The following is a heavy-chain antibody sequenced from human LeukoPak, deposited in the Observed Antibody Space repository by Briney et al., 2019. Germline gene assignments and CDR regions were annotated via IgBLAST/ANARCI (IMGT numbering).Heavy chain of an antibody. Sequence: ASVTLSCKASGYTFTSNNMHWVRQAPGQGLEGMVWMNPNSGGTNYAQKCQGRVTMTRDTSISTDYMELSRLRADDAAVDFCSRAIYGSGNNAFDNWGQGTMVTVS. CDR2: MNPNSGGT. CDR1: GYTFTSNN. CDR3: SRAIYGSGNNAFDN. V-gene: IGHV1-2*02. D-gene: IGHD3-10*01. J-gene: IGHJ3*02.